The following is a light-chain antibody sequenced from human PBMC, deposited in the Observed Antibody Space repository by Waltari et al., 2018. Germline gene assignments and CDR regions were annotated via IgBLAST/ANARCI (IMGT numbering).Light chain of an antibody. J-gene: IGLJ1*01. CDR3: GSYAASSTSYV. V-gene: IGLV2-23*01. Sequence: QSALTQPASVSGSPGQSITISCTGTSSDVGNYNLVSWYQQHPGKAPNLMIYEGSERPCGVSTRYSGSKSGNTAALTISGLQAEDEADYYCGSYAASSTSYVFGTGTKVTVL. CDR2: EGS. CDR1: SSDVGNYNL.